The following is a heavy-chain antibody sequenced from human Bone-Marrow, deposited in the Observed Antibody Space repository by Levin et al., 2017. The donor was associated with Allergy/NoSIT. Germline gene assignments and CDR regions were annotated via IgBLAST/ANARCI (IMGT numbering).Heavy chain of an antibody. Sequence: GGSLRLSCAASGFTFSTYGMHWVRQAPGRRLEWVAVIWYDGSNKYYADSVKGRFTISRDNSKNTLYLQMNSLRAEDTAVYYCASNYDSSGSVQHWGQGTLVTVSS. CDR1: GFTFSTYG. CDR2: IWYDGSNK. CDR3: ASNYDSSGSVQH. J-gene: IGHJ1*01. D-gene: IGHD3-22*01. V-gene: IGHV3-33*01.